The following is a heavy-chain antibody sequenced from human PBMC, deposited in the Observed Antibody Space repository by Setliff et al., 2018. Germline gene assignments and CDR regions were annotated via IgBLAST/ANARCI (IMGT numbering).Heavy chain of an antibody. D-gene: IGHD1-26*01. CDR3: ARLPDGSPADY. J-gene: IGHJ4*02. V-gene: IGHV4-39*01. CDR1: GGSISSTNYH. CDR2: IYYTGSD. Sequence: SETLSLTCTVSGGSISSTNYHWGWIRQPPGKGLEWIGSIYYTGSDYYNPSLKSRLTISVDTSKNQFSLKLTSVTAADTAVYCCARLPDGSPADYWGQGTLVTVSS.